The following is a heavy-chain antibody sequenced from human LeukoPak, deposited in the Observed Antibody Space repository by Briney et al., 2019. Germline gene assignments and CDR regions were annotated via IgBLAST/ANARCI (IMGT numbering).Heavy chain of an antibody. CDR2: INHTGST. D-gene: IGHD6-19*01. CDR3: ASQWRWYFHL. Sequence: PSETLSLTCAVYGGSFSGYYWSWIRQPPGKGLEWIGEINHTGSTNYNPSLKSRVTISVDSSMNQFSLNLSSVTAADTAVYYCASQWRWYFHLWGRGTLATVSS. J-gene: IGHJ2*01. V-gene: IGHV4-34*01. CDR1: GGSFSGYY.